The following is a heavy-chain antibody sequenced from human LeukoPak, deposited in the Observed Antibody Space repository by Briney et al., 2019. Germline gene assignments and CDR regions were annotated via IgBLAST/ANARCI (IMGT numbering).Heavy chain of an antibody. D-gene: IGHD1-26*01. Sequence: ASVKVSCKASGYTFTGYYMHWVRQAPGQGLECMGIINPSGGSTSYAQKFQGRVTMTRDMSTSTVYMELSSLRSEDTAVYYCARGGVGATTYVWFDPWGQGTLVTVSS. CDR2: INPSGGST. CDR3: ARGGVGATTYVWFDP. CDR1: GYTFTGYY. V-gene: IGHV1-46*01. J-gene: IGHJ5*02.